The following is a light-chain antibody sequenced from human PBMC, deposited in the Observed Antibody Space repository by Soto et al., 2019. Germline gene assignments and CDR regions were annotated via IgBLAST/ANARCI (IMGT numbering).Light chain of an antibody. V-gene: IGLV2-11*01. CDR1: SSDVGGYNY. Sequence: QSALTQPRSVSGSPGQSLTFSCTGTSSDVGGYNYVSWYQQHPGKVPKLMIYDVTKRPSGVPDRFSGSKSGNTASLTISGLQSEDEADYYCCSHAGSYTYVFGTGTKVTVL. CDR3: CSHAGSYTYV. CDR2: DVT. J-gene: IGLJ1*01.